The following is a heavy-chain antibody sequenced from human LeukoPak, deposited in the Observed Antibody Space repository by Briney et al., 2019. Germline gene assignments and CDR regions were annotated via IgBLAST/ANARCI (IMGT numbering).Heavy chain of an antibody. CDR3: AKLTRGYCSSTACPNWFDP. Sequence: ASVKVSCKASGYTFTSYYMHWVRQAPGQGLEWMGIINPSGGSTSYAQKFQGRVTMTRDTSTSTVYMELSSLRGEDTAVYYCAKLTRGYCSSTACPNWFDPWGQGTLVTVSS. D-gene: IGHD2-2*01. CDR1: GYTFTSYY. J-gene: IGHJ5*02. CDR2: INPSGGST. V-gene: IGHV1-46*01.